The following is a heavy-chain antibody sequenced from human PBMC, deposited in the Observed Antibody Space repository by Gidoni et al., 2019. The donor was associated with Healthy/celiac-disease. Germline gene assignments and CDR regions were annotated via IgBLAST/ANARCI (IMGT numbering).Heavy chain of an antibody. J-gene: IGHJ5*02. V-gene: IGHV4-39*01. CDR3: ARGGGYSSGWSSSDWFDP. CDR1: GGSIHSSSYY. Sequence: QLQLQESGPGLVKPSETLSLTCTVSGGSIHSSSYYWGWIRQPPGKGLEWIGGIYYSGRTYSNPSLKSRVTISVDTSNNQFSLKLSSVTAADTAVYYCARGGGYSSGWSSSDWFDPWGQGTLVTVSS. CDR2: IYYSGRT. D-gene: IGHD6-19*01.